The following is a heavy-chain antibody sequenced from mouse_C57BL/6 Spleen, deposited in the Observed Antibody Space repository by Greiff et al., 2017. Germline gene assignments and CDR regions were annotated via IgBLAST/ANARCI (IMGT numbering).Heavy chain of an antibody. CDR1: GFTFSSYA. V-gene: IGHV5-4*03. CDR3: ARGGSLPGYYAMDY. CDR2: ISDGGSYT. Sequence: EVKLVESGGGLVKPGGSLKLSCAASGFTFSSYAMSWVRQTPEKRLEWVATISDGGSYTYYPENVKGRFTISRDNAKNNLYLQMSHLKSEDTAMYYCARGGSLPGYYAMDYWGQGTSVTVSS. J-gene: IGHJ4*01.